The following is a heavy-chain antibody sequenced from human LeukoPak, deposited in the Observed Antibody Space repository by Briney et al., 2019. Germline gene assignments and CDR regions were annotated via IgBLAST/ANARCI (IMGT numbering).Heavy chain of an antibody. D-gene: IGHD3-16*01. CDR2: IYYSGST. CDR3: AIADDYVWGSLSA. Sequence: NPSETLSLTCTVSGGSISRGDYYWSWIRQPPGKGLEWIGYIYYSGSTYYKPSLKSRVTISIDTSKNQFSLKLSSVTAADTAVYYCAIADDYVWGSLSAWGQGTLVTVSS. CDR1: GGSISRGDYY. J-gene: IGHJ5*02. V-gene: IGHV4-30-4*01.